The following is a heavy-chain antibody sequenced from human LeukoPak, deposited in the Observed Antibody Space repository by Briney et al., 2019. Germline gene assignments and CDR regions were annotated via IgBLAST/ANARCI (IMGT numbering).Heavy chain of an antibody. Sequence: GGSLRLSCAASGFTFGNAWMSWVRQAPGKGLEWVGRIKSKTDGGTTDYAAPVKGRFTISRDNAKSSLYLQMNSLRAEDTAVYYCANHLACGSTSCPPFDDWGQGTLVTVSS. D-gene: IGHD2-2*01. V-gene: IGHV3-15*01. CDR3: ANHLACGSTSCPPFDD. J-gene: IGHJ4*02. CDR1: GFTFGNAW. CDR2: IKSKTDGGTT.